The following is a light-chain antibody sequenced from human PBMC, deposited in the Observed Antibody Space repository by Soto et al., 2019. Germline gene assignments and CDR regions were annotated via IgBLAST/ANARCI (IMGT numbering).Light chain of an antibody. Sequence: DIQMTQSPSSLSASVGDRVTITCRASQSISSYLNWYQQKPGKAPKLLIYAASSLQIGVPSRFSGSGSGTDFTLIISSLQPEDFATYYCQQSYSTLSITFGQGTRLEIK. J-gene: IGKJ5*01. CDR1: QSISSY. CDR3: QQSYSTLSIT. CDR2: AAS. V-gene: IGKV1-39*01.